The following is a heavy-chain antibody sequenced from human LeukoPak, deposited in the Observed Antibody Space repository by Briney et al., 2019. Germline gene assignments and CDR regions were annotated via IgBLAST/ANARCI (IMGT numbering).Heavy chain of an antibody. CDR1: GASISSGSYY. CDR2: IYYGGST. Sequence: SETLSLTCTVSGASISSGSYYWGWIRQPPGKELEWIGSIYYGGSTYYNPSLKSRVTISVDTSKNQFSLKVNSVTAADTAVYYCARDAGHQLSRRNYYAMDVWGQGTTVTVSS. CDR3: ARDAGHQLSRRNYYAMDV. V-gene: IGHV4-39*07. J-gene: IGHJ6*02. D-gene: IGHD2-2*01.